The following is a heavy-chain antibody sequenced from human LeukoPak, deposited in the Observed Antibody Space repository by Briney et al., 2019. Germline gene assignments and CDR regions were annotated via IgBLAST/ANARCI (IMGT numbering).Heavy chain of an antibody. J-gene: IGHJ4*02. Sequence: PSETLSLTCTVSGGSISSYYWSWIRQPPGKGLEWIGYIYYSGSTNYNPSLKSRVTISVDTSKNQFSLKLSSVTAADTAVYYCAREGGYYGSGSYYHDYWGQGTLVTVSS. CDR1: GGSISSYY. CDR2: IYYSGST. CDR3: AREGGYYGSGSYYHDY. D-gene: IGHD3-10*01. V-gene: IGHV4-59*01.